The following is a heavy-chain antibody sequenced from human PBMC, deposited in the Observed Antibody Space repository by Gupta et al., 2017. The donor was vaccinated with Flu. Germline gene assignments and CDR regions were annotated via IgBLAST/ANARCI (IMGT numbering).Heavy chain of an antibody. CDR2: ISGSGGST. CDR1: GFTFSSYA. V-gene: IGHV3-23*01. Sequence: EVQLLESGGGLVQPGGSLRLSCAASGFTFSSYAMSWVRQAPGKGLEWVSAISGSGGSTYYADSVKGRFTISRDNSKNTLYLQMNSLRAEDTAVYYCAKDGRVAATSYRYFQHWGQGTLVTVSS. J-gene: IGHJ1*01. CDR3: AKDGRVAATSYRYFQH. D-gene: IGHD2-15*01.